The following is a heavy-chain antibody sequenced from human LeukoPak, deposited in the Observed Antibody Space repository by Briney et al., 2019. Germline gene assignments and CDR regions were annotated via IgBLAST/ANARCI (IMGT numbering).Heavy chain of an antibody. D-gene: IGHD2-15*01. V-gene: IGHV3-30*04. CDR3: PRDKPLVVAAGYYFDY. CDR2: ISYDGSNK. J-gene: IGHJ4*02. Sequence: GGSLRLSCAASGFTFSSYAMHWVRQAPGKGLEWVAVISYDGSNKYYADSVKGRFTISRDNSKNTLYLQMNSLRAEDTAVYYCPRDKPLVVAAGYYFDYWGQGTLVTVSS. CDR1: GFTFSSYA.